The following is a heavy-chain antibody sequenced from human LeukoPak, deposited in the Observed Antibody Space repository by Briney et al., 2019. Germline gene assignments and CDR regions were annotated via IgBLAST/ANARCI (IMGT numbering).Heavy chain of an antibody. D-gene: IGHD5-12*01. CDR3: AKARYSGYDLRLPFDY. CDR1: GYTFSSYG. CDR2: ISYDGSNK. V-gene: IGHV3-30*18. Sequence: SCKASGYTFSSYGMHWVRQAPGKGLEWVAVISYDGSNKYYADSVKGRFTISRDNSKNTLYLQMNSLRAEDTAVYYCAKARYSGYDLRLPFDYWGQGTLVTVSS. J-gene: IGHJ4*02.